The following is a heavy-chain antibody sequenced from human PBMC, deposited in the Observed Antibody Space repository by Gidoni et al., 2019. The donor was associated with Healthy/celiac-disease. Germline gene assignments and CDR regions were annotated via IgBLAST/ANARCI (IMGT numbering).Heavy chain of an antibody. CDR1: GGSISSSSYD. V-gene: IGHV4-39*01. D-gene: IGHD3-22*01. Sequence: QLQLQESGPGLVKPSETLSLTCTVSGGSISSSSYDWGWIRQPPGKGLEWIGSIYYSGSTYYNPSLKSRVTISVDTSKNQFSLKLSSVTAADTAVYYCARQGGYYDSSGSIYWGQGTLVTVSS. J-gene: IGHJ4*02. CDR2: IYYSGST. CDR3: ARQGGYYDSSGSIY.